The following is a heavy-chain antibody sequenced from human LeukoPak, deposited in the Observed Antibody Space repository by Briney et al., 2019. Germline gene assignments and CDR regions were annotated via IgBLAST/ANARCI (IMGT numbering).Heavy chain of an antibody. V-gene: IGHV3-23*01. J-gene: IGHJ4*02. D-gene: IGHD3-3*01. CDR3: AKDSSTYYDFWSGYYRGYYFDY. CDR1: GFTFSSYA. CDR2: ISGSGGST. Sequence: GGSLRLSCAASGFTFSSYAMSWVRQAPGKGLEWVPAISGSGGSTYYEDSVKGRFTISRDNSKNTLYLQMNSLRAEDTAVYYCAKDSSTYYDFWSGYYRGYYFDYWGQGTLVTVSS.